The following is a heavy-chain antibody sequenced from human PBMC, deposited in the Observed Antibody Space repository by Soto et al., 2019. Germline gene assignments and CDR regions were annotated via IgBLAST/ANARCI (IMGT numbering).Heavy chain of an antibody. Sequence: SETLSLTCTVSGGSVSSGSYYWSWIRQPPGKGLEWIGYIYYSGSTNYNPSLKSRVTISVDTSKNQFSLKLSSVTAADTAVYYCARWGYDFLTGYYKIDSWGQGPLVTVPS. D-gene: IGHD3-9*01. CDR2: IYYSGST. V-gene: IGHV4-61*01. J-gene: IGHJ4*02. CDR1: GGSVSSGSYY. CDR3: ARWGYDFLTGYYKIDS.